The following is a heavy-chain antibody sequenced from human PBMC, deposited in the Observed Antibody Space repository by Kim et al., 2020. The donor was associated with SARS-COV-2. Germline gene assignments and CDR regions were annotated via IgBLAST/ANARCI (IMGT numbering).Heavy chain of an antibody. CDR1: GFTFSDSA. Sequence: GGSLRLSCGASGFTFSDSAMHWVRRASGKGLEWVGGIRSKGNNYDKADSASVRGRFTISRDDSRNTVYMQMNSLETEDTAFCSCARVAVTPIASLDAFY. V-gene: IGHV3-73*01. D-gene: IGHD3-16*02. CDR3: ARVAVTPIASLDAFY. CDR2: IRSKGNNYDK. J-gene: IGHJ3*02.